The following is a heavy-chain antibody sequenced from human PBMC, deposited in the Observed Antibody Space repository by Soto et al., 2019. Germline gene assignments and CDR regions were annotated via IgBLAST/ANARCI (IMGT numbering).Heavy chain of an antibody. CDR3: ARDPYHTMVRGVMSDY. CDR2: IIPIFGTA. Sequence: QVQLVQSGAEVKKPGSSVKVSCTASGGTFSSYAISWVRQAPGQGLEWMGGIIPIFGTANYAQKFQGRVTITADESTSTAYMELSSLRSEDTAVYYCARDPYHTMVRGVMSDYWGQGTLVTVSS. D-gene: IGHD3-10*01. V-gene: IGHV1-69*01. J-gene: IGHJ4*02. CDR1: GGTFSSYA.